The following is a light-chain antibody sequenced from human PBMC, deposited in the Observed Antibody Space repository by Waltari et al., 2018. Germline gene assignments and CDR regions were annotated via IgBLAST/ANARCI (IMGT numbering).Light chain of an antibody. CDR3: QVWDGDADHPV. CDR1: DISAKT. Sequence: YELTQPPSVSVAPGKTAKTSCGGHDISAKTAPWYQQKPGQAPVLVIYDDTVRPSGIPKRISGSDTATLTIARVEAGDEAVYYCQVWDGDADHPVFGGGTKLTVL. CDR2: DDT. J-gene: IGLJ2*01. V-gene: IGLV3-21*03.